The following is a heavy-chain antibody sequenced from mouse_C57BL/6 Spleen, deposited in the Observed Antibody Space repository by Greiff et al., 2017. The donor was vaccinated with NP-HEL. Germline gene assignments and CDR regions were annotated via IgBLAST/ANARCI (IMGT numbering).Heavy chain of an antibody. CDR2: ISSGSSTI. CDR1: GFTFSDYG. J-gene: IGHJ2*01. CDR3: AMDGNYPYFDY. D-gene: IGHD2-1*01. V-gene: IGHV5-17*01. Sequence: EVMLVESGGGLVKPGGSLKLSCAASGFTFSDYGMHWVRQAPETGLEWVAYISSGSSTIYYADKVKGRFTISRDTAKNTLFLQMTSLRSEDTAMYYCAMDGNYPYFDYWGQGTTLTVSS.